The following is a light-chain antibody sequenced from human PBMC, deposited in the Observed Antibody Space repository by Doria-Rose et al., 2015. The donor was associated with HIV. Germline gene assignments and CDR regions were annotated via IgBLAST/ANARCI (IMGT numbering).Light chain of an antibody. J-gene: IGKJ3*01. V-gene: IGKV1-9*01. Sequence: DIQLTQSPSFLSASVGDRVTITCRASQAITNYLAWYQQRPGKAPKLLISGASTLQSGVPSRFSGSGSGAEFTLTISSLLPEDFATYFCQQLNSHPFTFGPGTKVDIK. CDR2: GAS. CDR3: QQLNSHPFT. CDR1: QAITNY.